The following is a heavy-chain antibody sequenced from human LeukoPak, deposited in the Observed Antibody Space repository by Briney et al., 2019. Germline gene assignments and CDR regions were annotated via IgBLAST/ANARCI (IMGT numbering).Heavy chain of an antibody. CDR2: ISSSGSTI. CDR1: GFTFSDYY. CDR3: ARDQPYYDFWSGYSSNWFDP. J-gene: IGHJ5*02. Sequence: PGGSLRLSCAASGFTFSDYYMSWIRQAPGKGLEWVSYISSSGSTIYYADSVKGRFTISRDNAKNSLYLQMNSLRAEDTAVYYCARDQPYYDFWSGYSSNWFDPWGQGTLVTVSS. V-gene: IGHV3-11*04. D-gene: IGHD3-3*01.